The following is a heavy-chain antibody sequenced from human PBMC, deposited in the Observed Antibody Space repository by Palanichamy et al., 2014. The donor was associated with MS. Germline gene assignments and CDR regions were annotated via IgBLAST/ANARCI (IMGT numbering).Heavy chain of an antibody. CDR2: ISYDGSNK. CDR3: AKTRGLYCSGGSCSNPDY. J-gene: IGHJ4*02. D-gene: IGHD2-15*01. CDR1: IHFSSYG. Sequence: EVSGGGPWVQASGGSLETLLCSLWIHFSSYGMHWVRQAPGKGLEWVAVISYDGSNKYYADSVKGRFTISRDNSKNTLYLQMNSLRAEDTAVYYCAKTRGLYCSGGSCSNPDYWGQGTLVTVSS. V-gene: IGHV3-30*18.